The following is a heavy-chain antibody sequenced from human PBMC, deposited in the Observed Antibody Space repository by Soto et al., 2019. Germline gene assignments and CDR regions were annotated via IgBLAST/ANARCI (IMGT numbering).Heavy chain of an antibody. V-gene: IGHV3-13*01. CDR2: IGTAGDT. J-gene: IGHJ6*02. Sequence: GGSLRLSCAASGFTFSSYDMHWVRQATGKGLEWVSAIGTAGDTYYPGSVKGRFTISRENAKNSLYLQMNSLRAEDTAVYYCARAAVLLWSHKTYGMDVWGQGTTVTVSS. CDR3: ARAAVLLWSHKTYGMDV. CDR1: GFTFSSYD. D-gene: IGHD3-10*01.